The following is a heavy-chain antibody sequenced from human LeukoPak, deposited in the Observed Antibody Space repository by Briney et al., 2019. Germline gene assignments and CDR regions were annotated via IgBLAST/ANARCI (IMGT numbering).Heavy chain of an antibody. CDR1: GFTFSSYW. CDR3: ARAPISGYSSGWYFDY. V-gene: IGHV3-7*01. Sequence: GGSLRLSCAASGFTFSSYWMSWVRQAPGKGLEWVANIKQDGSEKYYVDSVKGRFTISRDNAKNSLYLQMNSLRAEDTAVNYCARAPISGYSSGWYFDYWGQGTLVTVSS. J-gene: IGHJ4*02. CDR2: IKQDGSEK. D-gene: IGHD6-19*01.